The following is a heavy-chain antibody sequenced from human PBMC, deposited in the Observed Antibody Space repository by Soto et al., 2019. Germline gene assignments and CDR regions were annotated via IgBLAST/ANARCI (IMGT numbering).Heavy chain of an antibody. CDR3: ARGRRGIYGSGSYYTN. D-gene: IGHD3-10*01. V-gene: IGHV4-34*01. CDR1: GGSFSGYY. CDR2: INHSGST. Sequence: PSETLSLTCAVYGGSFSGYYWSWIRQPPGKGLEWIWEINHSGSTNYNPSLKSRVTISVDTSKNQFSLKLSSVTAADTAVYYCARGRRGIYGSGSYYTNWGQGTLVTVSS. J-gene: IGHJ4*02.